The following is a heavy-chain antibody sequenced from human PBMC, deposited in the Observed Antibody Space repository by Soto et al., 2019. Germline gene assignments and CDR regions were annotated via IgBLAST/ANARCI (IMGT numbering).Heavy chain of an antibody. CDR2: ISGSGGST. V-gene: IGHV3-23*01. J-gene: IGHJ6*02. Sequence: PGGYLRLSCAASGFTVSSYAMSWVRQAPGKGLEWVSAISGSGGSTDYADSVKGRFTISRDNSKNTLYLQMNSLRAEDTAVYYCAKDYYGMDVWGQGTTVTVSS. CDR3: AKDYYGMDV. CDR1: GFTVSSYA.